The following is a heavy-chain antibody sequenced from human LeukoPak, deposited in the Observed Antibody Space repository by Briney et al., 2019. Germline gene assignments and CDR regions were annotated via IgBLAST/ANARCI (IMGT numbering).Heavy chain of an antibody. CDR2: ISADNGNT. J-gene: IGHJ4*02. V-gene: IGHV1-18*01. D-gene: IGHD3-22*01. CDR1: GYTFTSYG. Sequence: ASVKVYCKASGYTFTSYGISWVRPAPGQGLEWMRWISADNGNTNYAQRLQGRVTLTTDASTSTAYMEPRSLRSDDTAVYYCARVRITMTVVVITLADYWGQGTLVTVSS. CDR3: ARVRITMTVVVITLADY.